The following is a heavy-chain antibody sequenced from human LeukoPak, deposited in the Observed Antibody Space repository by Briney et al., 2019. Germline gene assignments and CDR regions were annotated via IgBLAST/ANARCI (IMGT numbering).Heavy chain of an antibody. D-gene: IGHD2-2*01. Sequence: GGSLRLSCAASGFTFSNHWMSWVRQAPGKGLDWVANIKEDGSEERYADSVKGRVSISRDNAKNSLLLQMSSLRAEDTAVYYCAGYCSSATCIDSWGQGALVTVSS. CDR2: IKEDGSEE. V-gene: IGHV3-7*01. CDR3: AGYCSSATCIDS. CDR1: GFTFSNHW. J-gene: IGHJ4*02.